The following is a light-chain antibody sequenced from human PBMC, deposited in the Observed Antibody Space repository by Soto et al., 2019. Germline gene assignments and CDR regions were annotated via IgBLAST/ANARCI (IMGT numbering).Light chain of an antibody. Sequence: QSVLTQPPSVSGAPGQTVTISCSGTSSNFGVGYDAHWYQQLPGTAPKLLIYANSNRPSGVPDRFSGSKSGTSASLAITGLQAEDEADYYCQSYDNSLSGSRVFGGGTKLTVL. CDR2: ANS. CDR3: QSYDNSLSGSRV. V-gene: IGLV1-40*01. CDR1: SSNFGVGYD. J-gene: IGLJ3*02.